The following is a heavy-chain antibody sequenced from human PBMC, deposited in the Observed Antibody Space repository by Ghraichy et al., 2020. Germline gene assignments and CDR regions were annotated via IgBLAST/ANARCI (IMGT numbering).Heavy chain of an antibody. CDR1: GFTFSDYY. Sequence: AGSLRLSCAASGFTFSDYYMSWIRQAPGKGLEWVSYISSSGSTIYYADSVKGRFTISRDNAKNSLYLQMNSLRAEDTAVYYCARAEVVAATLDAFDIWGQGTMVTVSS. CDR3: ARAEVVAATLDAFDI. D-gene: IGHD2-15*01. V-gene: IGHV3-11*01. CDR2: ISSSGSTI. J-gene: IGHJ3*02.